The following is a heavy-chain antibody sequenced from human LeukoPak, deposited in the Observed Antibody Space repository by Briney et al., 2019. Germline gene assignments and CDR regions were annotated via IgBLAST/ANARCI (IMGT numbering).Heavy chain of an antibody. CDR2: IYYSAST. CDR3: ACSIAAAGMGENWFDP. Sequence: PSETLSLTCTVSGGSISSYYWSWIRQPPGKGLEWIGYIYYSASTNYNPSLKSRVTISVDTSKNQFSLKLSSVTAADTAVYYCACSIAAAGMGENWFDPWGQGTLVTVSS. CDR1: GGSISSYY. V-gene: IGHV4-59*01. J-gene: IGHJ5*02. D-gene: IGHD6-13*01.